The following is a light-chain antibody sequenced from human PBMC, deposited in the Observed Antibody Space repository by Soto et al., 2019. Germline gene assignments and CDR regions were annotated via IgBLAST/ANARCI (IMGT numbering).Light chain of an antibody. CDR1: SSDVGGYNH. J-gene: IGLJ2*01. CDR3: GSYTSSNTVV. V-gene: IGLV2-14*03. Sequence: QSVLTQPASVSASPGQSITISCTGTSSDVGGYNHVSWYQQHPGKVPEVLIFDVTKWPSGVSNRFSGSKSGNTASLTISGLQAEDEADYYCGSYTSSNTVVFGGGTKVTVL. CDR2: DVT.